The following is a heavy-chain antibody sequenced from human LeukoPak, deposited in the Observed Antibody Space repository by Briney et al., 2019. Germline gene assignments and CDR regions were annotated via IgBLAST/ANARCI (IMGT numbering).Heavy chain of an antibody. CDR1: GGSISSGGYS. Sequence: SETLSLTCAVSGGSISSGGYSWSWIRQPPGKGLEWIGYIYHSGSTNYNPSLKSRVTISVDTSKNQFSLKLSSVTAADTAVYYCARAADYDFWSGYASSYNWFDPWGQGTLVTVSS. CDR3: ARAADYDFWSGYASSYNWFDP. J-gene: IGHJ5*02. D-gene: IGHD3-3*01. V-gene: IGHV4-30-2*01. CDR2: IYHSGST.